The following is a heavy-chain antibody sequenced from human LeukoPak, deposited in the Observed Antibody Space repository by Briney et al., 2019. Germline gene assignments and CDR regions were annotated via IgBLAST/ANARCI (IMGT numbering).Heavy chain of an antibody. J-gene: IGHJ5*02. CDR3: ARLHYDFWSGQRGHWFDP. CDR2: IYYSGST. V-gene: IGHV4-31*03. CDR1: GGSISSGGYY. Sequence: SETLSLTCTVSGGSISSGGYYWSWIRQHPGTGLEWIGYIYYSGSTYYNPSLKSRVTISVDTSKNQFSLKLSSVTAADTAVYYCARLHYDFWSGQRGHWFDPWGQGTLVTVSS. D-gene: IGHD3-3*01.